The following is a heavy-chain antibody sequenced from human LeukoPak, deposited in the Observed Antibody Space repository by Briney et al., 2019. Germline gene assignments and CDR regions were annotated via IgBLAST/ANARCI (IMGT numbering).Heavy chain of an antibody. CDR3: ARINPLGSGWYYSTDY. CDR2: INPNSGGT. V-gene: IGHV1-2*02. CDR1: GYTFTGYY. Sequence: ASVKVSCKASGYTFTGYYMHWVRQAPGQGLEWMGWINPNSGGTNYAQKFQGRVTMTRDTSISTAYVELSRLRSDDTAVYYCARINPLGSGWYYSTDYWGQGTLVTVSS. D-gene: IGHD6-19*01. J-gene: IGHJ4*02.